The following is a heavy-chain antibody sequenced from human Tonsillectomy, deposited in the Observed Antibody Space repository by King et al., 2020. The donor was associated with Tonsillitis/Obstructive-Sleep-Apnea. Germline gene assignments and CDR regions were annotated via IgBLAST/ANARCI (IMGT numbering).Heavy chain of an antibody. CDR3: ASPYCGSTSCYNFDY. D-gene: IGHD2-2*02. J-gene: IGHJ4*02. CDR2: IYYNGKT. Sequence: QLQESGPGLVKPSETLSLNCTVSGGSITTGSYYWGWIRQPPGKGLEWIGSIYYNGKTYYNSSLESRVTISVDTSKNQFSLRLSSVTAADTAVYYCASPYCGSTSCYNFDYWGQGTLVTVSS. CDR1: GGSITTGSYY. V-gene: IGHV4-39*01.